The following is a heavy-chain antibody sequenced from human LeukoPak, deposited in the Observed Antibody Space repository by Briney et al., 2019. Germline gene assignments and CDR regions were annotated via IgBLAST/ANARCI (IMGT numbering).Heavy chain of an antibody. CDR3: AKDHRIQLGYYFDY. D-gene: IGHD5-18*01. CDR2: IYYSGST. CDR1: GGSISSSSYY. V-gene: IGHV4-39*02. Sequence: SETLSLTCTVSGGSISSSSYYWGWIRQPPGKGLEWIGSIYYSGSTYYNPSLKSRVTISVDTSKNQFSLKLSSVTAADTAVYYCAKDHRIQLGYYFDYWGQGTLVTVSS. J-gene: IGHJ4*02.